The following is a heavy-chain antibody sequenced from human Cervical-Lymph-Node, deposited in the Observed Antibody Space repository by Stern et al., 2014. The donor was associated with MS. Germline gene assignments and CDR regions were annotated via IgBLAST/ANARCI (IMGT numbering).Heavy chain of an antibody. V-gene: IGHV3-74*03. CDR2: INSDGSST. CDR3: VRDNYGTDY. D-gene: IGHD3-16*01. CDR1: GFTFSSYW. Sequence: EVQLVESGGDLVQPGGSLRLSWAASGFTFSSYWMQWVRQAPGKGLVWVSHINSDGSSTTYADDVKGRFTTSRDNAKNTLYLQMDDLRAEDTAVYFCVRDNYGTDYWGQGTLVTVSS. J-gene: IGHJ4*02.